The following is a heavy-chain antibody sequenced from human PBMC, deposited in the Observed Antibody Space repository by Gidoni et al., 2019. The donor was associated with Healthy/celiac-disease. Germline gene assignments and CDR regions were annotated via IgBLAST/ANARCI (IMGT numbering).Heavy chain of an antibody. V-gene: IGHV1-69*02. CDR2: IIPILGIA. Sequence: VKVSCKASGGTFSSYTISCVRQAPGQGLEWMGRIIPILGIANYAQKFQGRVTITADKSTSTAYMELSSLRSEDTAVYYCARRADSYGTRGYYGMDVWGQGTTVTVSS. D-gene: IGHD5-18*01. CDR3: ARRADSYGTRGYYGMDV. J-gene: IGHJ6*02. CDR1: GGTFSSYT.